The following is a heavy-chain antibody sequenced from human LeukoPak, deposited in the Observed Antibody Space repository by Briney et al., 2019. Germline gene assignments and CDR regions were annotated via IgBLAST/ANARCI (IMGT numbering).Heavy chain of an antibody. J-gene: IGHJ5*02. D-gene: IGHD3-22*01. V-gene: IGHV1-18*01. Sequence: ASVKVSCKASGYTFTSYGISWVRQAPGQGLEWMGWISAYNGNTNYAQKLQGRVTMTTDTSTSTAYMELRSLRSDDTAVYYCAREGYYDSRARADWFDPWGQGTLVTVSS. CDR3: AREGYYDSRARADWFDP. CDR2: ISAYNGNT. CDR1: GYTFTSYG.